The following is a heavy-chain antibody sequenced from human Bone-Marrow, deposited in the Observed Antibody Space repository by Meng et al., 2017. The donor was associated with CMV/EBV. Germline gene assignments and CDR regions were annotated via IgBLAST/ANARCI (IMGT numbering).Heavy chain of an antibody. V-gene: IGHV3-13*01. CDR2: IFAAGDT. CDR3: ARVAIRGGFGMDV. J-gene: IGHJ6*02. CDR1: GFTFSYYD. D-gene: IGHD3-10*01. Sequence: GGSLRLSCAASGFTFSYYDMHWVRQATRKGLEWVLGIFAAGDTYSPASVKGRFSISRENAKNSFYLQMNSLRAGDTAVYYCARVAIRGGFGMDVWGLGTTVTVSS.